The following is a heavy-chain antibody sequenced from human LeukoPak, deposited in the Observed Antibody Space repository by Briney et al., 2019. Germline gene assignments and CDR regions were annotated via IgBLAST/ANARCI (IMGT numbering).Heavy chain of an antibody. D-gene: IGHD3-9*01. J-gene: IGHJ4*02. CDR1: GFTFSSYG. V-gene: IGHV3-30*02. CDR3: AKGGKYDILTGFPRSRLLGDY. Sequence: GGSLRLSCAASGFTFSSYGMHWVRQAPGKGLEWVAFIRYDGSNKHYADYLKGRFTISRDNSKNTLSLQMNSLRAEDTAVYYCAKGGKYDILTGFPRSRLLGDYWGQGTLVTVSS. CDR2: IRYDGSNK.